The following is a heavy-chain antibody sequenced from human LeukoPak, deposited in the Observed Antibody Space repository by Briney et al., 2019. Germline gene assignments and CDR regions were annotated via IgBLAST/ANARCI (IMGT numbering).Heavy chain of an antibody. CDR2: ITETGAKT. CDR1: GFTFSSYA. V-gene: IGHV3-23*01. D-gene: IGHD6-19*01. Sequence: PGGSLRLSCAGSGFTFSSYAMTWVRQAPGKGLEWVSSITETGAKTYYADSVKGRFTISRENSKNTLYLQMNSLRADDTALYYCAKDFTVAGPDYWGQGTLVTVSS. CDR3: AKDFTVAGPDY. J-gene: IGHJ4*02.